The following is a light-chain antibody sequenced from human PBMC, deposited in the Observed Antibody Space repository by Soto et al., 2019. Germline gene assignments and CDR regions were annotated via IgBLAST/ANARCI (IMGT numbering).Light chain of an antibody. CDR1: RNVSGN. Sequence: ETVMTQSPAILSVSPGERATLSCRASRNVSGNVAWYQQKPGQAPRLLIYDASTRATGLPARFSGSESGAEFALTSVSLQSADFAFYYCQKYKTWPYNFGQGTKLEIK. CDR2: DAS. V-gene: IGKV3-15*01. J-gene: IGKJ2*01. CDR3: QKYKTWPYN.